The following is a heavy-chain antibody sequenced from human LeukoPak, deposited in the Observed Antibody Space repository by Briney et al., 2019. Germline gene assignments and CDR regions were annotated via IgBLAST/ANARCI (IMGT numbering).Heavy chain of an antibody. CDR3: ARAPFTFGGVIDTAGGYYFDY. D-gene: IGHD3-16*02. CDR1: GYSIISDYF. CDR2: IFHSGSV. J-gene: IGHJ4*02. V-gene: IGHV4-38-2*02. Sequence: PSETLSLTCIVSGYSIISDYFWGWVRQPPGKGPEWIGSIFHSGSVYYNPSLKSRVTISVDPSKNRFSLKLTSVTAADTAVYYCARAPFTFGGVIDTAGGYYFDYWGQGTLVAVSS.